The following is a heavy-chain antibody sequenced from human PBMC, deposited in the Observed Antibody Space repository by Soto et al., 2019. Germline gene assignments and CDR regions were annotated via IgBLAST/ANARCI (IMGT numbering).Heavy chain of an antibody. CDR3: ARDIPSGVGPGYFDY. V-gene: IGHV3-33*01. CDR1: GFTFSSYG. CDR2: IWYDGSNK. Sequence: QVQLVESGGGVVQPGRSLRLSCAASGFTFSSYGMHWVRQAPGKGLEWVAVIWYDGSNKYYADSVKGRFTISRDNSQNTLYLQMNSLRAEDTAVYYCARDIPSGVGPGYFDYWGQGTLVTVSS. D-gene: IGHD3-3*01. J-gene: IGHJ4*02.